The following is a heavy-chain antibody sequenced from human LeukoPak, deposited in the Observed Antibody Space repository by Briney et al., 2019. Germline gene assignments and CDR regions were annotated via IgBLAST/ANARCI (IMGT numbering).Heavy chain of an antibody. Sequence: SETLSLTCTVSGGSISGGGYSWSWIRQHPGKGLEWIGYIYYSGTTYYNPSLNSRVTISVDTSKNQFSLRLSPVTAADTAVYYSARHNDDGSDFFDYWGQGTLVTVSS. CDR3: ARHNDDGSDFFDY. CDR2: IYYSGTT. CDR1: GGSISGGGYS. D-gene: IGHD1-1*01. V-gene: IGHV4-31*03. J-gene: IGHJ4*02.